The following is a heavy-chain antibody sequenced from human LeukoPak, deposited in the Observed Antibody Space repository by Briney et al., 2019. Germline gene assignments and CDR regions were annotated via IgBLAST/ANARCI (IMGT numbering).Heavy chain of an antibody. J-gene: IGHJ4*02. CDR2: ST. V-gene: IGHV1-46*01. CDR3: AREDSTGYYRDY. D-gene: IGHD3-22*01. Sequence: STTYAQKFQGRVTMTRDTSTSTVYMELSSLRSEDTAEYYCAREDSTGYYRDYWGQGNRVPVSA.